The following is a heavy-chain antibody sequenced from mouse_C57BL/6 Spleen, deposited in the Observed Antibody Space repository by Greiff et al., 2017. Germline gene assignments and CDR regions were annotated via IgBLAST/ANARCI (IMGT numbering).Heavy chain of an antibody. J-gene: IGHJ4*01. CDR1: GYTFTSYW. Sequence: VQLQESGAELAKPGASVKLSCKASGYTFTSYWMPWVNQRPGQGLEWIGYINPSSGYTKSNQKFKDKATFTADKSSSTAYMQLSSLTSEDSAVYYCASYDDDGVNAMDYWGQGTTVTVSS. CDR3: ASYDDDGVNAMDY. CDR2: INPSSGYT. D-gene: IGHD2-4*01. V-gene: IGHV1-7*01.